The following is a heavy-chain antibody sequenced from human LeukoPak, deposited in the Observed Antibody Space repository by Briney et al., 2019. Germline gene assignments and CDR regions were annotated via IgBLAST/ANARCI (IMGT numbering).Heavy chain of an antibody. V-gene: IGHV3-33*01. D-gene: IGHD1-26*01. CDR2: IWYDGSNK. CDR3: ARVSGSYYYYYYYGMDV. Sequence: GGPLRLSCAGSGFTFSTYGRHWVGQAPGKGLEWVALIWYDGSNKYYADSVKGRFTISRDNSKNTLYLQMNSLRVEDTAVYYCARVSGSYYYYYYYGMDVWGQGTTVTVSS. J-gene: IGHJ6*02. CDR1: GFTFSTYG.